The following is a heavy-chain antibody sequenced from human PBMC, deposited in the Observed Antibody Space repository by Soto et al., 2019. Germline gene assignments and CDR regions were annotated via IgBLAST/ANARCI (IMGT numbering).Heavy chain of an antibody. CDR2: VFSSVSA. Sequence: SETLSLTCIVSGVSVTSYTWSWVRQPANKGLEWIGRVFSSVSATYNPSLKSRVSISMDTAENRISLKLDSVTAAAAGVYFCARDGMTTGDTWGPGTLVTVSS. CDR3: ARDGMTTGDT. D-gene: IGHD2-21*02. V-gene: IGHV4-4*07. J-gene: IGHJ4*02. CDR1: GVSVTSYT.